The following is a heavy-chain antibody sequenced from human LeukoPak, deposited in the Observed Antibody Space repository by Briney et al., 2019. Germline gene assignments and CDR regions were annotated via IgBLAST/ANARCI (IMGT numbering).Heavy chain of an antibody. CDR1: GYTFTTYG. V-gene: IGHV1-18*01. Sequence: GASVKVSCKASGYTFTTYGISWVRQAPGQGLEWMGWISAYNDNTNYAQKLQGRVTMTTDTSTSTAYMELRSLRSDDTAVYYCARDRRPYYDSSGYISAFDIWGQGTMVTVSS. CDR3: ARDRRPYYDSSGYISAFDI. J-gene: IGHJ3*02. D-gene: IGHD3-22*01. CDR2: ISAYNDNT.